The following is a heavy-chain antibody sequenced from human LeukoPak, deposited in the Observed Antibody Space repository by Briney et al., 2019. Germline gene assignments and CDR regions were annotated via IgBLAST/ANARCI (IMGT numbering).Heavy chain of an antibody. V-gene: IGHV3-21*01. CDR3: ARDPSGSYYSTFDY. CDR2: ISTTSSYI. CDR1: GFTFNSYS. Sequence: GGSLRLSCGASGFTFNSYSMNWVRQAPGKGLEWVSSISTTSSYIYHADSVKGRFTISRDNAKNSLYLQMNSLRAEDTAVYYCARDPSGSYYSTFDYWGRGTLVTVSS. D-gene: IGHD1-26*01. J-gene: IGHJ4*02.